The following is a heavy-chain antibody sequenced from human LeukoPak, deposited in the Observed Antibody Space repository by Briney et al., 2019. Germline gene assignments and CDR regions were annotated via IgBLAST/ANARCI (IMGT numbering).Heavy chain of an antibody. Sequence: SGGSLRLSCAASGFTFSDYYMSWIRQAPGKGLEWVSYISSSSSTIYYADSVKGRFTISRDNAKNILYLQMNSLRDEDTAVYYCARGYRTPGGYYYFDYWGQGTLVTVPS. D-gene: IGHD3-10*01. V-gene: IGHV3-11*04. CDR1: GFTFSDYY. CDR3: ARGYRTPGGYYYFDY. J-gene: IGHJ4*02. CDR2: ISSSSSTI.